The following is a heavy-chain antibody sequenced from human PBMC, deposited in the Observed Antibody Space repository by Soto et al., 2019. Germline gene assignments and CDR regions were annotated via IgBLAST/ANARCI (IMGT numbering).Heavy chain of an antibody. Sequence: SETLSLTCTVSGGSISSSSYYGGWIRQPPGKGLEWIGSIYYTGSTYYNPSLKSRVTISVDTSKNQFSLKLSSVIAADTSVYYCARHGAGADEYYYEMDVWGQGTAVTVSS. CDR3: ARHGAGADEYYYEMDV. V-gene: IGHV4-39*01. J-gene: IGHJ6*02. CDR2: IYYTGST. D-gene: IGHD6-13*01. CDR1: GGSISSSSYY.